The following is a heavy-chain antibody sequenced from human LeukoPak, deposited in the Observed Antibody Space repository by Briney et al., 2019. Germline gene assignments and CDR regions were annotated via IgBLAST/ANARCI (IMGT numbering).Heavy chain of an antibody. Sequence: SETLSLTCTVSGGSISSRSSYWGWIRQSPGKGLEWIGNMYYSGSTYYNPSLKSRVTISVDASRNLFSLKLSSVTAADTAVYYCATYHQRFDPWGQGTLVTVSS. V-gene: IGHV4-39*02. CDR2: MYYSGST. J-gene: IGHJ5*02. CDR3: ATYHQRFDP. CDR1: GGSISSRSSY. D-gene: IGHD2-2*01.